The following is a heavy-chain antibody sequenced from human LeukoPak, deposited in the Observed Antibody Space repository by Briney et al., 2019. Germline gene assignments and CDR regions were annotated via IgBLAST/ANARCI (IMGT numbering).Heavy chain of an antibody. CDR3: ARGYCSSTSCYSDAFDI. D-gene: IGHD2-2*01. Sequence: GGSLRLSCAASGFTFSSYWMSWVRQAPGKGLEWVANIKQDGSEKYYVDSVKGRFTISRDNAKNSLYLQMNSLRAEDTAVYYCARGYCSSTSCYSDAFDIWGQGTMVTVSS. CDR2: IKQDGSEK. V-gene: IGHV3-7*01. CDR1: GFTFSSYW. J-gene: IGHJ3*02.